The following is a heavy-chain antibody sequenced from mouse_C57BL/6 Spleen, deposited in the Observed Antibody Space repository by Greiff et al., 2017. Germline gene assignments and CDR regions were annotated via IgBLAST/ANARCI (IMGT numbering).Heavy chain of an antibody. J-gene: IGHJ2*01. V-gene: IGHV5-9*01. CDR1: GFTFSSYT. D-gene: IGHD1-1*01. CDR3: AREAKKYDFDY. CDR2: ISGGGGNT. Sequence: VMLVESGGGLVKPGGSLKLSCAASGFTFSSYTMSWVRQTPEKRLEWVATISGGGGNTYYPDSVKGRFTISRDHAKNTLYLQMSSLRSEDTALYYCAREAKKYDFDYWGQGTTLTVSS.